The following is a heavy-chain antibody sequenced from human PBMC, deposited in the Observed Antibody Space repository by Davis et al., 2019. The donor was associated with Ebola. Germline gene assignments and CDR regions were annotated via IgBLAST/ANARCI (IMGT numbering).Heavy chain of an antibody. V-gene: IGHV3-23*01. CDR3: TRGGAWGASNGMDV. J-gene: IGHJ6*04. CDR2: ISGSGGST. Sequence: PGGSLRLSCAASGFTFSSYAMSWVRQAPGKGLEWVSAISGSGGSTYYADSVQGRFTISRDNAKNTLYLQMNSLRTEDTAVYYCTRGGAWGASNGMDVWGKGTTVTVSS. CDR1: GFTFSSYA. D-gene: IGHD3-16*01.